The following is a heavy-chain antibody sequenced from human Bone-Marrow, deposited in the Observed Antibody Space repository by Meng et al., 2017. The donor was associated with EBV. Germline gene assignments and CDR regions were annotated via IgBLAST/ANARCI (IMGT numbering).Heavy chain of an antibody. CDR2: IIPIFGTA. CDR1: GGAVSSYA. J-gene: IGHJ6*02. Sequence: HVQLVHAGAEVKKPGSSVKGSCQASGGAVSSYAISWVRQAPGQGLEWMGGIIPIFGTANYAQKFQGRVTITADESTSTAYMELSSLRSEDTAVYYCAREECSSTSCYNNYYGMDVWGQGTTVTVSS. V-gene: IGHV1-69*01. D-gene: IGHD2-2*02. CDR3: AREECSSTSCYNNYYGMDV.